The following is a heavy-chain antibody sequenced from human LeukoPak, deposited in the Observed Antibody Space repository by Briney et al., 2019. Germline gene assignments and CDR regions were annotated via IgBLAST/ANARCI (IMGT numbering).Heavy chain of an antibody. D-gene: IGHD5-24*01. Sequence: PQTLSLTCTVSGGSISSGGYYWSWIRQPPGKGLEWIGEINHSGSTNYNPSLKSRVTISVDTSKNQFSLKLSSVTAADTAVYYCASRSSKRFNWYFDLWGRGTLVTVSS. V-gene: IGHV4-30-2*01. CDR2: INHSGST. CDR3: ASRSSKRFNWYFDL. J-gene: IGHJ2*01. CDR1: GGSISSGGYY.